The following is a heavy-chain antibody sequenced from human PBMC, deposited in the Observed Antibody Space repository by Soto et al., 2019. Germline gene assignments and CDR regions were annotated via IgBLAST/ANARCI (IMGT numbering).Heavy chain of an antibody. V-gene: IGHV4-61*01. CDR3: AGALIAVAGKSISFDY. CDR2: IYYSGST. Sequence: SETLSLTCTVSGGSVSSGSYYWSWIRQPPGKGLEWIGYIYYSGSTNYNPSLKSRVTISVDTSKNQFSLKLSSVTAADTAVCYCAGALIAVAGKSISFDYWGQGTLVTVSS. J-gene: IGHJ4*02. D-gene: IGHD6-19*01. CDR1: GGSVSSGSYY.